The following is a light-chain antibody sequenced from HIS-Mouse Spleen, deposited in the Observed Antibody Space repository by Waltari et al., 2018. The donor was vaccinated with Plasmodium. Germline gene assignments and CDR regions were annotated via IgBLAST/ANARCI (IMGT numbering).Light chain of an antibody. V-gene: IGLV3-10*01. J-gene: IGLJ2*01. CDR1: ALPKKY. CDR2: EDS. CDR3: YSTDSSGNHRV. Sequence: GQTARITCSGDALPKKYAYWYQQKSGQAPVLVIYEDSKRPSGIPERFSGPSSGTMATLTISEAQVEDEADYYCYSTDSSGNHRVFGGGTKLTVL.